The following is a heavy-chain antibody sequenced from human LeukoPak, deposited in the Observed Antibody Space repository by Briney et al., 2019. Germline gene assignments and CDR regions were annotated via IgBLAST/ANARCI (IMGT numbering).Heavy chain of an antibody. J-gene: IGHJ4*02. CDR2: IYYGGRT. CDR3: ARGFYSPHY. Sequence: SETLSLTCTVSGGSISSDYWSWSRQPPGKGLEWIGYIYYGGRTYYNPSLKSRITISVDTSKNQFSLKLSSVTAADTAVYYCARGFYSPHYWGQGTLVSVSS. CDR1: GGSISSDY. V-gene: IGHV4-59*01. D-gene: IGHD4-11*01.